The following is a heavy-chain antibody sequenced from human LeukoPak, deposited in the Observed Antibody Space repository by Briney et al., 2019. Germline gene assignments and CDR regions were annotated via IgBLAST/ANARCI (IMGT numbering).Heavy chain of an antibody. CDR2: ISAYNGNT. V-gene: IGHV1-18*01. Sequence: ASVKVSCKASGYTFTSYGISWVRQAPGQGLEWMAWISAYNGNTHYAQKFQDRITITTDTSTTTAYMEMTSLRSDDTAVYCAREIPTEFDYWGQGTLVTVSS. J-gene: IGHJ4*02. D-gene: IGHD2-2*02. CDR3: AREIPTEFDY. CDR1: GYTFTSYG.